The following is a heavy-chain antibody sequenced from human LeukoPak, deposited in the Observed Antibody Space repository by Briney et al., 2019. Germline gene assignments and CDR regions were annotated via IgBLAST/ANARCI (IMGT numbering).Heavy chain of an antibody. J-gene: IGHJ6*02. CDR1: GGSFSGYY. Sequence: SSETLSLTCAVYGGSFSGYYWSWIRQPPGKGLEWIGEINHSGSTNYNPSLKSRVTISVDTSKNQFSLKLSSVTAADTAVYYCAREPKAMVRGVITNPQWPPRYGMDVWGQGTTVTVSS. D-gene: IGHD3-10*01. CDR2: INHSGST. CDR3: AREPKAMVRGVITNPQWPPRYGMDV. V-gene: IGHV4-34*01.